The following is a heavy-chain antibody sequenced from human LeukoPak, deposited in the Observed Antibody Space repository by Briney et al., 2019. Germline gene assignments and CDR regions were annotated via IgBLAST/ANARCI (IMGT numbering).Heavy chain of an antibody. D-gene: IGHD1-26*01. V-gene: IGHV3-21*04. CDR3: AKDDGGSPPDAFDI. Sequence: GGSLRLSCAASTFTFSSYTMNWVRQAPGTVLEWVSSISSSGSYIYYADSLKGRFTVSRDSSKTTLYLQMNGLRGDDTAICYCAKDDGGSPPDAFDIWGQGTLVSVSS. J-gene: IGHJ3*02. CDR1: TFTFSSYT. CDR2: ISSSGSYI.